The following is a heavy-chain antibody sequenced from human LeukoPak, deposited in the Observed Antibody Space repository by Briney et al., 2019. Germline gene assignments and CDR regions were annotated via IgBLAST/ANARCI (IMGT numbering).Heavy chain of an antibody. CDR3: ATESSGWYSPGDY. CDR2: IYYSGST. J-gene: IGHJ4*02. D-gene: IGHD6-19*01. V-gene: IGHV4-38-2*02. Sequence: KSSETLSLTCTVSGYSISSGYYWGWIRQPPGKGLEWIGSIYYSGSTYYNPSLKSRVTISVDTSKNQFSLKLSSVTAADTAVYYCATESSGWYSPGDYWGQGTLVTVSS. CDR1: GYSISSGYY.